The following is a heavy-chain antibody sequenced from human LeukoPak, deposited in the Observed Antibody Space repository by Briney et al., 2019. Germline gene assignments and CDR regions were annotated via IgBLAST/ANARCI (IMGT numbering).Heavy chain of an antibody. CDR3: VRGSGDYGWGWFDP. CDR2: INVLHNNT. J-gene: IGHJ5*02. D-gene: IGHD3-16*01. V-gene: IGHV1-18*01. CDR1: GYTFTTYG. Sequence: GASVKVSCKAAGYTFTTYGLSWVRQAPGQGPEWMGWINVLHNNTNYAQKLEGRVTMTADTSTSTAYMEMRSLRSDDTAVYYCVRGSGDYGWGWFDPWGQGSLVTVSS.